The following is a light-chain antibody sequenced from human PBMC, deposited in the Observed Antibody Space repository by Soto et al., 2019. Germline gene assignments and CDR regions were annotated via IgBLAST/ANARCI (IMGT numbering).Light chain of an antibody. CDR3: SAWDDSMNGGV. V-gene: IGLV1-36*01. CDR1: SSNIGNNA. Sequence: QSVLTQPPSMSEAPRQRVTISCSGSSSNIGNNAVNWYQQLPGKAPKLLIYYDDLLPSGVSDRFSGSKSGTSASLAVSGRQAEDEADDYCSAWDDSMNGGVFGGGTKLTVL. CDR2: YDD. J-gene: IGLJ3*02.